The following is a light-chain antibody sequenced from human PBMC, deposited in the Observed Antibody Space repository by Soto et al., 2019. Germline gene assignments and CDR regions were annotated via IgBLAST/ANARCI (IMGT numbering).Light chain of an antibody. J-gene: IGLJ3*02. CDR2: EVS. V-gene: IGLV2-14*01. Sequence: QSVLTQPASVSGSPGQSITISCTGTSGDVGGYYYVSWYQQLPGKAPKLMISEVSNRPSGVSNRFSGSKSGNTASLTISGLQAEDEADYYCCSYAGSYTWVFGGGTKLTVL. CDR1: SGDVGGYYY. CDR3: CSYAGSYTWV.